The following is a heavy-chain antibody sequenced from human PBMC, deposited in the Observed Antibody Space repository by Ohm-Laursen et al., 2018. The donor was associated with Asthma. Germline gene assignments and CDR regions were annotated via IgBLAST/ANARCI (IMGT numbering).Heavy chain of an antibody. J-gene: IGHJ4*02. Sequence: SSLRLSCAASGFTVSSNYMSWVRQAPGKGLEWVAVISYDGSNKYYADSVKGRFTISRDNSKNTLYLQMNSLRAEDTAVYYCAKDCQGGYGDYGGPLCYWGQGTLVTVSS. CDR1: GFTVSSNY. D-gene: IGHD4-17*01. V-gene: IGHV3-30*18. CDR2: ISYDGSNK. CDR3: AKDCQGGYGDYGGPLCY.